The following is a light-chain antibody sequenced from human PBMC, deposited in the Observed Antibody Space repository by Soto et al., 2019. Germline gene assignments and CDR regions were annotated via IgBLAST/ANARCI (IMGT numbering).Light chain of an antibody. CDR3: QQNHSSPWT. V-gene: IGKV1-39*01. CDR1: QSISTY. CDR2: RAS. Sequence: DIQMTQSPSSLSASVGDRVTITCRASQSISTYLNWYQHKPGKAPKFLIYRASNLQSGVPSRFSGSGSGTDFTLTITSLQPEDFATYYCQQNHSSPWTFGQGTILEIK. J-gene: IGKJ2*02.